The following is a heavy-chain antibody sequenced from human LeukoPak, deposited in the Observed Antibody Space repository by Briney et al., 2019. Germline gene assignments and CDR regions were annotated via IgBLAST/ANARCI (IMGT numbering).Heavy chain of an antibody. CDR2: ISSSSSTI. D-gene: IGHD3-3*01. Sequence: GSLRPSLSASGFTFSSYSMNWVRQAPGKGLEWVSYISSSSSTIYYADSVKGRFTISRDNAKNSLYLQMNSLRAEDTAVYYCARDRLGFWSGYYPDHMDVWGKGTTVTVSS. CDR1: GFTFSSYS. V-gene: IGHV3-48*01. J-gene: IGHJ6*03. CDR3: ARDRLGFWSGYYPDHMDV.